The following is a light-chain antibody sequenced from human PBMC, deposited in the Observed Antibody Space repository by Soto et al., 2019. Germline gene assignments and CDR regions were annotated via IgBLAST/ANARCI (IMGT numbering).Light chain of an antibody. J-gene: IGLJ2*01. Sequence: QLVLTQPPSASASLGASVTLTCTLSSGYSNYKVDWYQQRPGKGPRFVMRVGTGGIVGSKGDGIPDRFSVLGSGLNRYLTIKNIQEEDESDYHCGADHGSGSLVVFGGGTKVTVL. CDR3: GADHGSGSLVV. CDR1: SGYSNYK. V-gene: IGLV9-49*01. CDR2: VGTGGIVG.